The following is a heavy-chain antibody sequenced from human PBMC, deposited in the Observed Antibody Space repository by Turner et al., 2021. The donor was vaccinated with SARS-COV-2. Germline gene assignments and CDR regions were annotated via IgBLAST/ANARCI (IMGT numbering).Heavy chain of an antibody. D-gene: IGHD4-17*01. CDR1: GFTVSSNY. Sequence: EVQLVESGGGLTQPGGALRPSCAASGFTVSSNYMSWVRQAPGKGLEWVSVIYSGGSTYYADSVKGRFTISRDNSKNTLYLQMNSLRAEDTAVYYCARQLTTVTTWFDPWGQGTLVTVSS. CDR3: ARQLTTVTTWFDP. CDR2: IYSGGST. V-gene: IGHV3-53*01. J-gene: IGHJ5*02.